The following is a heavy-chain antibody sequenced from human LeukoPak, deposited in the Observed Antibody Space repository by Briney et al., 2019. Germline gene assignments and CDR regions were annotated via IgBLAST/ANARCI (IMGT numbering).Heavy chain of an antibody. CDR1: GFSLSRYW. D-gene: IGHD2-8*02. Sequence: PGGSLRLSCAAGFSLSRYWMTWVRQAPGRGLEWVANINGDGSDKYYGDSVEGRFSISRDNAENSLFLQMNNLRVEDSAVYYCARGGSGSSKYWVFWGQGTLVTVSS. J-gene: IGHJ4*02. CDR3: ARGGSGSSKYWVF. V-gene: IGHV3-7*01. CDR2: INGDGSDK.